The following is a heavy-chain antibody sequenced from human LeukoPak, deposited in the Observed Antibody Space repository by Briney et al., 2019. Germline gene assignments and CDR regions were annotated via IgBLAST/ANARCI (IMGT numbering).Heavy chain of an antibody. J-gene: IGHJ4*02. Sequence: AGGSLRLSCAASGFTFSSYGMHWVRQAPGKGLEWVAFIRYDGSNKYYADSVKGRFTISRDNSKNTLYLQMNSLRAEDTAVYYCARNGRALSTMIVVGLDYWGQGTLVTVSS. CDR3: ARNGRALSTMIVVGLDY. CDR1: GFTFSSYG. V-gene: IGHV3-30*02. CDR2: IRYDGSNK. D-gene: IGHD3-22*01.